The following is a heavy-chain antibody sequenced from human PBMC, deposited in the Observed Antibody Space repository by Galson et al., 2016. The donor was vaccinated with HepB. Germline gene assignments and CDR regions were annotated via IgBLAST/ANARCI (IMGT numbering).Heavy chain of an antibody. CDR2: IRGDGIVS. V-gene: IGHV3-7*01. CDR3: SREMTGSYFD. D-gene: IGHD3-10*01. Sequence: SLRLSCAASGFTFNAHWMNWVRQAPGKGLEWVANIRGDGIVSYYAEFVRGRFTISRDNAKNSLYLQMNGLRVDETAVYYCSREMTGSYFDWGQGTLSPSPQ. CDR1: GFTFNAHW. J-gene: IGHJ4*02.